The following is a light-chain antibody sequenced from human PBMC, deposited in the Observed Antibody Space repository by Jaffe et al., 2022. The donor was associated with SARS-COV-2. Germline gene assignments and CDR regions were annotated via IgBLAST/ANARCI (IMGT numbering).Light chain of an antibody. CDR3: SSYTSSSTLAV. CDR1: SSDVGGYDS. CDR2: DVS. Sequence: QSALTQPASVSGSPGQSITISCTGTSSDVGGYDSVSWYQQHPGTAPRLMIYDVSNRPSWISDRFSGSKSGNTASLTISGLQAEDESYYYCSSYTSSSTLAVFGGGTKLTVL. V-gene: IGLV2-14*03. J-gene: IGLJ3*02.